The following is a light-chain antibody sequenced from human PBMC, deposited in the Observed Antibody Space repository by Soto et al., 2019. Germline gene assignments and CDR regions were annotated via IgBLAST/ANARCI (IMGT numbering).Light chain of an antibody. CDR2: DTS. V-gene: IGKV3-11*01. CDR3: QQSHNWPRT. Sequence: EIVMTQSPATLSVSPGERATLSCRASQSVISYLAWYQQKPGQAPRLLIYDTSTRATGVPARFSGSGSGTDFTLTISSLEPEDFAVYYCQQSHNWPRTFGQGTKVDNK. CDR1: QSVISY. J-gene: IGKJ1*01.